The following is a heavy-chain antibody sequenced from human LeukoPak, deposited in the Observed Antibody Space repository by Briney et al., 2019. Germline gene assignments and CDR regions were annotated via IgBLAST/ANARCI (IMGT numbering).Heavy chain of an antibody. CDR1: GGSISSGGYY. D-gene: IGHD6-19*01. V-gene: IGHV4-31*03. J-gene: IGHJ3*02. CDR3: ARDSSGWSNAFDI. Sequence: SETMSLTCTVSGGSISSGGYYWSWIRQHPGKGLEWIGYIYYSGSTYYNPSLKSRVTISVDTSKNQFSLKLSSVTAADTAVYYCARDSSGWSNAFDIWGQGTMVTVSS. CDR2: IYYSGST.